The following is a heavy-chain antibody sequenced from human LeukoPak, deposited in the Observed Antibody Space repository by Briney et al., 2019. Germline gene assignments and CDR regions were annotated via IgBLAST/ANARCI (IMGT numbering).Heavy chain of an antibody. CDR1: GFTFSSYS. CDR2: ISSSNSYI. J-gene: IGHJ5*02. D-gene: IGHD3-3*01. CDR3: ARDSELLEWLPDSDL. V-gene: IGHV3-21*05. Sequence: GESLRLSCAASGFTFSSYSMNWVRQAPGKGLEWVSYISSSNSYIYYADSVKGRFTVSRDNAKNSVYLQMNGLRAEDTAVYYCARDSELLEWLPDSDLWGQGTLVTVSS.